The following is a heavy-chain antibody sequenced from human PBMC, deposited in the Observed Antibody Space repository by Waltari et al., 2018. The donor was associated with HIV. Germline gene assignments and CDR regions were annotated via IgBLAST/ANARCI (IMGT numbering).Heavy chain of an antibody. CDR2: INAGNDNT. CDR3: ARWFSSSWYYYGMDV. J-gene: IGHJ6*02. CDR1: GYTLTSYA. V-gene: IGHV1-3*01. Sequence: QVQLVQSGAEVKKPGASVKVSCKASGYTLTSYAIHWVRQAPGQRLEWMGWINAGNDNTKYSQKFQGRVTITRDTSANTAYMELSILRSEDTAVYYCARWFSSSWYYYGMDVWGQGTTVTVSS. D-gene: IGHD6-13*01.